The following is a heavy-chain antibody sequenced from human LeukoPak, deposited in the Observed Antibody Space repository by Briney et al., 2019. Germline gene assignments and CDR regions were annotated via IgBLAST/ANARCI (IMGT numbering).Heavy chain of an antibody. CDR3: ALTYYYDSSGYYYDY. D-gene: IGHD3-22*01. CDR2: IYSSGST. V-gene: IGHV4-39*01. Sequence: PSESLSLTRTVSGGSIRSSSYYSGWIRQPPGKGLEWIGSIYSSGSTYYNPSLKGRVTISVDTSKNEFSLKLSSVTAADTAVYYCALTYYYDSSGYYYDYWGQGTLVTVSS. J-gene: IGHJ4*02. CDR1: GGSIRSSSYY.